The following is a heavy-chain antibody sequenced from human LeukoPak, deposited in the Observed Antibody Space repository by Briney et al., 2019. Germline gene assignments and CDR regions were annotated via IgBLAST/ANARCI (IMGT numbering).Heavy chain of an antibody. D-gene: IGHD2-21*01. J-gene: IGHJ4*02. CDR2: LYTAGET. CDR3: ARGFAPAYNFGVFDY. CDR1: GFSVSNNY. Sequence: GGSLRLSCAASGFSVSNNYMIWVRQAPGKGLEWVSLLYTAGETNYADSVKGRFTISRDTSTNTVYLHMNSLRAEDTAVYYCARGFAPAYNFGVFDYWGQGTLVTVSS. V-gene: IGHV3-53*01.